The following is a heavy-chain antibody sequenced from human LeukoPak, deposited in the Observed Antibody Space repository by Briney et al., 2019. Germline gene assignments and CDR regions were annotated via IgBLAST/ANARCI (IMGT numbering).Heavy chain of an antibody. CDR2: IKSKTDGGTT. Sequence: KPGGSLRLSCAASGFTFSNAWMSCVRQAPGKGLEWVGRIKSKTDGGTTDYAAPVKGRFTISRDDSKNTLYLQMNSLKTEDTAVYCCTTGELLNGMDVWGQGTTVTVSS. D-gene: IGHD1-26*01. CDR1: GFTFSNAW. CDR3: TTGELLNGMDV. J-gene: IGHJ6*02. V-gene: IGHV3-15*01.